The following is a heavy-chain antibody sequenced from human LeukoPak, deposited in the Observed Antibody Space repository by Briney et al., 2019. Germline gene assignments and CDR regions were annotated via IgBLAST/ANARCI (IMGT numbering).Heavy chain of an antibody. V-gene: IGHV1-18*01. CDR1: SYTFTTYA. Sequence: ASVKVSCKASSYTFTTYAISWVRQAPGQGLEWMGWISGYNGDTNYAQGFQGRVTMTTDTSTSTAYMELRSLRADDAAVYYCARWSGSYSYGFDYWGQGTLVTVSS. D-gene: IGHD3-10*01. CDR3: ARWSGSYSYGFDY. CDR2: ISGYNGDT. J-gene: IGHJ4*02.